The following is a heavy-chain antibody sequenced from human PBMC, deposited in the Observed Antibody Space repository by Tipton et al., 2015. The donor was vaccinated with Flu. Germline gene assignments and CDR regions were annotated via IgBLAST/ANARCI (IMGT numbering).Heavy chain of an antibody. CDR3: ARRDYSNYVSEPKNWFDP. CDR2: VCQSGNT. Sequence: TLSLTCAVSGDSIRSAYCWGWIRQPPGKGLEWIGNVCQSGNTYHNPSLKSRAIITVDRSNNQFSLKLNSVTAADSAIYYCARRDYSNYVSEPKNWFDPWGQGTLVTVSS. V-gene: IGHV4-38-2*01. J-gene: IGHJ5*02. D-gene: IGHD4-11*01. CDR1: GDSIRSAYC.